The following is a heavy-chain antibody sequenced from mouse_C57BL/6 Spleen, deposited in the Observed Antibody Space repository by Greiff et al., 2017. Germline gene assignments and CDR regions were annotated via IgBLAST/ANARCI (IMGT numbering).Heavy chain of an antibody. CDR3: AHYYGSSYWYFDV. CDR1: GYTFTSYW. J-gene: IGHJ1*03. Sequence: VQLQQPGAELVKPGASVKLSCKASGYTFTSYWMHWVKQRPGRGLEWIGRIDPNSGGTKYNEKFKSKATLTVDTPSSTADMQLSSLTSEDSAVYYCAHYYGSSYWYFDVWGTGTTVTVSS. CDR2: IDPNSGGT. V-gene: IGHV1-72*01. D-gene: IGHD1-1*01.